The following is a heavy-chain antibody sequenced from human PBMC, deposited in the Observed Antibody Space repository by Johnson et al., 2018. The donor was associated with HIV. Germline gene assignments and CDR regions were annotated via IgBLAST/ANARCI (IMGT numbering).Heavy chain of an antibody. D-gene: IGHD4-17*01. CDR2: ISYDGSKK. CDR1: GFTFSSYA. Sequence: QMLLVESGGGVVQPGRSLRLSCAASGFTFSSYAMHWVRQAPGKGLEWVAVISYDGSKKYYADSVKGRFTISRDDSKNTLYLQMNSLKTEDTAVYYCTTGTTVPTWDWGQGTMVTVSS. V-gene: IGHV3-30*04. CDR3: TTGTTVPTWD. J-gene: IGHJ3*01.